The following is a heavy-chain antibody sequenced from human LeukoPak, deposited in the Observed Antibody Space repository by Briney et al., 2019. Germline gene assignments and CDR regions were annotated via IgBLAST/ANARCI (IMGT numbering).Heavy chain of an antibody. CDR2: ISYDGSNK. D-gene: IGHD2-8*01. CDR3: ANGYCTNGVCYPYYYYYMDV. Sequence: HPGGSLRLSCAASGFTFSSYGMHWVRQAPGKGLEWVAVISYDGSNKYYADSVKGRFTISRDNSKNTLYLQMNSLRAEDTAVYYCANGYCTNGVCYPYYYYYMDVWGKGTTVTASS. CDR1: GFTFSSYG. J-gene: IGHJ6*03. V-gene: IGHV3-30*18.